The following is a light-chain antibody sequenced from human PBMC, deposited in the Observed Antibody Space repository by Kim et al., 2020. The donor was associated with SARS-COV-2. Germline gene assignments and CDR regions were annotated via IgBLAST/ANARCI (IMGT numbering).Light chain of an antibody. V-gene: IGLV1-44*01. CDR1: SSNIGRDT. Sequence: QSVLTQPPSASGTPGQRVTISCSGSSSNIGRDTVHWYQQLPGTAPKLLIYNDNERPSGVPDRFSGSRSGTSASLAISELQSEDEADYYCSSWDDSLYGVVFGGGTQLTVL. J-gene: IGLJ2*01. CDR2: NDN. CDR3: SSWDDSLYGVV.